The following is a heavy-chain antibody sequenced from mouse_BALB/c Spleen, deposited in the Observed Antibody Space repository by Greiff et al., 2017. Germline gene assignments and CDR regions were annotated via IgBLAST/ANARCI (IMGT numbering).Heavy chain of an antibody. V-gene: IGHV6-6*02. J-gene: IGHJ4*01. D-gene: IGHD1-2*01. CDR3: TRPTALYYAMDY. Sequence: DVKLQESGGGLVQPGGSMKLSCVASGFTFSNYWMNWVRQSPEKGLEWVAEIRLKSNNYATHYAESVKGRFTISRDDSKSSVYLQMNNLRAEDTGIYYCTRPTALYYAMDYWGQGTSVTVSS. CDR2: IRLKSNNYAT. CDR1: GFTFSNYW.